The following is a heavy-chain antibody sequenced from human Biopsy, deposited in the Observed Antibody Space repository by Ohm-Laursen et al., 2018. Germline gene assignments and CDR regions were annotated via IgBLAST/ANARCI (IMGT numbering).Heavy chain of an antibody. CDR3: ARERGRKSIAATDY. J-gene: IGHJ4*02. D-gene: IGHD6-6*01. V-gene: IGHV3-21*06. CDR1: GFTFSSYA. CDR2: IAERSTYI. Sequence: LSLTCAASGFTFSSYAMEWVRQAPGKGLEWVSSIAERSTYISYADSVKGRFSISRDNAQNSLYLKMNNLRVEDTAVYYCARERGRKSIAATDYWGQGVLVTVSS.